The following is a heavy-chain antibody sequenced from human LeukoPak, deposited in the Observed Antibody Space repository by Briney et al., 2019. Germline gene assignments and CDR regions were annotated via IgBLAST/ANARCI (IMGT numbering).Heavy chain of an antibody. Sequence: QPGGSLRLSCAASGFTFSTYAMSWVRQAPGKGLDWVSAISGSGGSTYHADSVKGRFTISRDNSKNTLYLQMNSLRAEDTAVYYCAKDLQWGDYYYGMDVWGQGTTVTVSS. J-gene: IGHJ6*02. CDR1: GFTFSTYA. CDR3: AKDLQWGDYYYGMDV. CDR2: ISGSGGST. D-gene: IGHD1-26*01. V-gene: IGHV3-23*01.